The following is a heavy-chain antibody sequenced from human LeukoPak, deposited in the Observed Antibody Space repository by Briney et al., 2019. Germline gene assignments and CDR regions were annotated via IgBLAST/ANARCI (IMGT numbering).Heavy chain of an antibody. CDR1: GFTFSSSA. D-gene: IGHD2-21*01. CDR2: ISNNGGYT. CDR3: AKGVWQGSDY. V-gene: IGHV3-23*01. J-gene: IGHJ4*02. Sequence: GGSLRLSCAASGFTFSSSAMSWVRQAPGKGLEWVSAISNNGGYTYYADSVKGRFTISRDNSKNTLYLQMNSLRAEDTAVYYCAKGVWQGSDYWGQGTLVTVSS.